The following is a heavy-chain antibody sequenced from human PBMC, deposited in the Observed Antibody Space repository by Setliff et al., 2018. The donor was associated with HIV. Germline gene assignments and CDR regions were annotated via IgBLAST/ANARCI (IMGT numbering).Heavy chain of an antibody. J-gene: IGHJ3*02. CDR2: IYYSGNT. CDR1: NGSISTYY. CDR3: ARHGPRYYYDTNTYYDHDAFDI. Sequence: PSETLSLTCTVSNGSISTYYWSWIRQTPGKGLEWIGYIYYSGNTKYNPSLKSRIYISIDTSKNQFFLKLNSVTAADTAVYYCARHGPRYYYDTNTYYDHDAFDIWGQGTVVTVSS. V-gene: IGHV4-59*01. D-gene: IGHD3-22*01.